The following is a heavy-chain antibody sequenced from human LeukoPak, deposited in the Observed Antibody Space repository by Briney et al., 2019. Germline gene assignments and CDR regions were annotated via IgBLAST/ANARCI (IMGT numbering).Heavy chain of an antibody. J-gene: IGHJ4*02. V-gene: IGHV3-48*04. CDR3: ARDYYGLGSSYY. CDR2: ISSSSSTI. CDR1: GFTFSSYG. Sequence: EGSLRLSCAASGFTFSSYGMNWVRQAPGKGLEWVAYISSSSSTIYYADSVKGRLTISRDNAKNSLDLQMNSLRAEDTAVYYCARDYYGLGSSYYWGQGTLVTVSS. D-gene: IGHD3-10*01.